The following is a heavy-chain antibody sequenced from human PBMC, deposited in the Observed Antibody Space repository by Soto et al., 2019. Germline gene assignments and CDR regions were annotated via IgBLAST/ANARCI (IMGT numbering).Heavy chain of an antibody. CDR1: GGTFSSYA. J-gene: IGHJ6*02. Sequence: QVQLVQSGAEVKKPGSSVKVSCKASGGTFSSYAMSWVRQAPGQGLEWMGGIIPIFGTANYAQKFQGRVTITADESTSTAYMELSSLRSEDTAVYYCARCTMVRGAPRPYGMDVWGQGTTVTVSS. CDR3: ARCTMVRGAPRPYGMDV. CDR2: IIPIFGTA. D-gene: IGHD3-10*01. V-gene: IGHV1-69*01.